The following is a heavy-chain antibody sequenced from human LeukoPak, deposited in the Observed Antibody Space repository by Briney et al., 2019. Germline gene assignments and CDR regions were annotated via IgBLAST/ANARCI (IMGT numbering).Heavy chain of an antibody. D-gene: IGHD3-22*01. CDR3: AKDPHDSSGYYYAY. CDR1: GFTFSSYA. V-gene: IGHV3-23*01. Sequence: GGSLRLSCAASGFTFSSYAMSWVRQAPGKGLEWVSAISSSGGSTYYADSVKGRFTISRDNSKNTLYLQMNSLRAEDTAVYYCAKDPHDSSGYYYAYWGQGTLVTVSS. CDR2: ISSSGGST. J-gene: IGHJ4*02.